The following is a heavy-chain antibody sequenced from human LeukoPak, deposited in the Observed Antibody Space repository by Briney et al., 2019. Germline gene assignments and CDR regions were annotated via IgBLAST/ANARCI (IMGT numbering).Heavy chain of an antibody. Sequence: SETLSLTCTVSGGSISCHYWSWIRQSPGKGLEWIGFMHYSGNTNSNPSLRSRVTISMDTSKNHFSLKMSSVTAADTAVYYCARDSPFEWDVFGDSFDIWGQGTVVTVSS. CDR3: ARDSPFEWDVFGDSFDI. V-gene: IGHV4-59*11. J-gene: IGHJ3*02. D-gene: IGHD1-26*01. CDR1: GGSISCHY. CDR2: MHYSGNT.